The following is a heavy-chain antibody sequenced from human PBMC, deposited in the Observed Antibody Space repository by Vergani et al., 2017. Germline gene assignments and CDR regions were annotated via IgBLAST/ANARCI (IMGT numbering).Heavy chain of an antibody. CDR1: GFIFSDHY. CDR3: VRVKGSNWNDHLYDI. J-gene: IGHJ3*02. CDR2: IRNKANDYTT. D-gene: IGHD1-1*01. Sequence: EVQLVESGGGLIHPGGSLRLSCEGSGFIFSDHYMDWVRQAPGKGLEWVGRIRNKANDYTTQYAASVKGRFTISRDDSKSYLYLQMNSLQTEDTALYYCVRVKGSNWNDHLYDIWGQGTLVTVSS. V-gene: IGHV3-72*01.